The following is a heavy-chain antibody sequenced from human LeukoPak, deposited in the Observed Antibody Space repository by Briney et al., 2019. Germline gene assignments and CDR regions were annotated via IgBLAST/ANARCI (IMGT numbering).Heavy chain of an antibody. CDR2: IHYSGST. D-gene: IGHD4-17*01. J-gene: IGHJ5*02. CDR3: TRTNYGDYNWFDP. CDR1: GGAVSSGSYY. V-gene: IGHV4-61*01. Sequence: PSETLSLTCTVSGGAVSSGSYYWSWIRQPPGQGLEWIGYIHYSGSTKYNPSLKSRVTMSVDTSKHQFSLKVTSVTAADTAIYYCTRTNYGDYNWFDPWGQGTLVTVSS.